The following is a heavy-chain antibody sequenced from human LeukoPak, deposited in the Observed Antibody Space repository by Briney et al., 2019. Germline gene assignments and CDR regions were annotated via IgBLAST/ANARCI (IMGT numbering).Heavy chain of an antibody. J-gene: IGHJ5*02. CDR3: TGDGAIQAS. CDR2: ISWDGNST. V-gene: IGHV3-43*01. D-gene: IGHD1-26*01. CDR1: GFTFDDYT. Sequence: GESLRLSCAASGFTFDDYTMHWVRQAPGKGLEWVSLISWDGNSTYYADSVKGRFTISRDNSKNSLYLQMNSLRSEDTALYYCTGDGAIQASWGQGALVTVSS.